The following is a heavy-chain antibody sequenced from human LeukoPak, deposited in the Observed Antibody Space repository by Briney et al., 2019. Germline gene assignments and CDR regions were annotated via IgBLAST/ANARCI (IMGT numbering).Heavy chain of an antibody. CDR3: ARVADYDSSGYSYYFDY. CDR2: IIPIFGTA. CDR1: GGTFSSYA. D-gene: IGHD3-22*01. Sequence: EASVTVSCKSSGGTFSSYAISWVRQAPGQGLEWMGGIIPIFGTANYAQKFQGRVTITTDESTSTAYMELSSLRSEDTAVYYCARVADYDSSGYSYYFDYWGQGTLVTVSS. J-gene: IGHJ4*02. V-gene: IGHV1-69*05.